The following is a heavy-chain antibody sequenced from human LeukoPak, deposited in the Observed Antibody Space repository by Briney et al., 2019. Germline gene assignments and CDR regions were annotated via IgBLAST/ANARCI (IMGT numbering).Heavy chain of an antibody. V-gene: IGHV1-2*02. Sequence: VASVKVSCKASGYTFTGHCMNWVRLAPGQGLEWMGWINPTGGTTYAQKFQDRVTMTRDTSINTAYMELSGLRSDDTAVYYCARDLGWSSSHWGQGTLVTVSS. CDR1: GYTFTGHC. D-gene: IGHD6-6*01. CDR3: ARDLGWSSSH. J-gene: IGHJ4*02. CDR2: INPTGGT.